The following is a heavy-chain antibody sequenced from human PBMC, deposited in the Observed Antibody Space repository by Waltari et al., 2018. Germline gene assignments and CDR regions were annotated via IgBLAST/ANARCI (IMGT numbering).Heavy chain of an antibody. CDR3: ARLGRISSKWEHSYWFDP. CDR2: SYYTGSP. V-gene: IGHV4-39*01. D-gene: IGHD6-13*01. J-gene: IGHJ5*02. Sequence: QLQLQESGPGLVKPSETLPLTCTVSGGSITSGTFYLGWIRQPPGKGLEWIGSSYYTGSPYNKPSRKRRITRSGATSKKQFSLKLNSVTAADTAVYYCARLGRISSKWEHSYWFDPWGQGTLVSVSS. CDR1: GGSITSGTFY.